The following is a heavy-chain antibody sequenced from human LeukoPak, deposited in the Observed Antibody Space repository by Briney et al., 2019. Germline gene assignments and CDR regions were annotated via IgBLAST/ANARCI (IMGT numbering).Heavy chain of an antibody. CDR3: ARADYAYDAFDI. D-gene: IGHD4-17*01. CDR2: IYSGGST. J-gene: IGHJ3*02. V-gene: IGHV3-53*04. Sequence: GGSLRLSCAASGFIVRSNYMSWVRQAPGKGLEWVSVIYSGGSTYYADSVKGRFTISRHNSKNTLYLQMNSLRAEDTAVYYCARADYAYDAFDIWGRGTMVTVSS. CDR1: GFIVRSNY.